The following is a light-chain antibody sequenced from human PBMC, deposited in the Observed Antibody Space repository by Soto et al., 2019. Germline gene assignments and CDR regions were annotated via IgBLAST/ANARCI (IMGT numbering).Light chain of an antibody. CDR2: DAS. CDR3: QQYHSFSYT. CDR1: QTIDSW. Sequence: DIQMTQSPSTLSASVGDRVTITCRASQTIDSWLAWYQQKPGKAPKLLIYDASTFESGVPSRFSGSGSGTEFTLTISSLQPDDFATYYCQQYHSFSYTFGQGTKVDIK. J-gene: IGKJ2*01. V-gene: IGKV1-5*01.